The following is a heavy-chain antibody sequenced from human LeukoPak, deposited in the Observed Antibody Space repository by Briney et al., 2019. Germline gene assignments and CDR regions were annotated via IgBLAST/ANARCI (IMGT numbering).Heavy chain of an antibody. D-gene: IGHD4-11*01. J-gene: IGHJ4*02. CDR1: GFTFSSYA. Sequence: GRSLRLSCAASGFTFSSYAMHWVRQAPGKGLEWVAVISYDGSNKYYADSVKGRFTISRDNSKNTLYLQMNSLRAEDTAVYYCASIESTTALDFDYWGQGTLVTVSS. CDR3: ASIESTTALDFDY. CDR2: ISYDGSNK. V-gene: IGHV3-30-3*01.